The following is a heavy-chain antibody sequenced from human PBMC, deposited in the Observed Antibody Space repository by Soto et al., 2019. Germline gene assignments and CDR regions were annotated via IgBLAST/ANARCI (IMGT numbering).Heavy chain of an antibody. CDR2: LSFDGSHS. V-gene: IGHV3-30-3*01. D-gene: IGHD2-15*01. CDR3: ARDPGKGYCIGGYCYAPDF. J-gene: IGHJ4*02. Sequence: QVQLVESGGGVVQPGRSLRLSCAASEFTFSDHAMHWVRQAPGKGLEWVALLSFDGSHSYYADSLRGRFTISRDNSMNALFLQMNDLRAEDTAAYYWARDPGKGYCIGGYCYAPDFWGQRTLVTVSS. CDR1: EFTFSDHA.